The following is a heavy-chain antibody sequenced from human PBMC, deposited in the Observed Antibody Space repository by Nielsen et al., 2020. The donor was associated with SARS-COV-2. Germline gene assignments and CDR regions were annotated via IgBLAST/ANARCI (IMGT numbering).Heavy chain of an antibody. Sequence: ASVKVSCKSSDYTFTNYGISWVRQAPGQGLEWMGWISAYNGNTNYAQKLQGRVTMTTDTSTSTAYMELRSLRSDDTAVYYCARGHGYSYGPTGDYWGQGTLVTVSS. CDR2: ISAYNGNT. V-gene: IGHV1-18*01. CDR3: ARGHGYSYGPTGDY. CDR1: DYTFTNYG. J-gene: IGHJ4*02. D-gene: IGHD5-18*01.